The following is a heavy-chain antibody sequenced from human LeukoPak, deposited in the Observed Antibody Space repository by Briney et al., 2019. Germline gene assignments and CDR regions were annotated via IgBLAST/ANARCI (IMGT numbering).Heavy chain of an antibody. CDR3: ARVVEPRAVNPLAY. CDR2: LYSDGNT. CDR1: GFTVITKD. D-gene: IGHD1-14*01. Sequence: GGSLRLSCAASGFTVITKDMTWVRQAPGKGLEWVSVLYSDGNTKYADSVQGRFTISRDNSKNTLYLEMNSLSPDDPPVYSDARVVEPRAVNPLAYWGQGTLVTVSS. J-gene: IGHJ4*02. V-gene: IGHV3-53*01.